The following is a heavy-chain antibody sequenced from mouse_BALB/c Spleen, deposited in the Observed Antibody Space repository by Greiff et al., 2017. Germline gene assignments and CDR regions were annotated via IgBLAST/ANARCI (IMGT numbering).Heavy chain of an antibody. J-gene: IGHJ4*01. CDR1: GFTFSSYA. D-gene: IGHD2-4*01. CDR3: ARGYDYYYAMDY. V-gene: IGHV5-9-4*01. Sequence: EVQRVESGGGLVKPGGSLKLSCAASGFTFSSYAMSWVRQSPEKRLEWVAEISSGGSYTYYPDTVTGRFTISRDNAKNTLYLEMSSLRSEDTAMYYCARGYDYYYAMDYWGQGTSVTVSS. CDR2: ISSGGSYT.